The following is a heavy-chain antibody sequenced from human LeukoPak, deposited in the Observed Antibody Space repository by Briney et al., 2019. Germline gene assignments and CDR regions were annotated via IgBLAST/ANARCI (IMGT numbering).Heavy chain of an antibody. Sequence: AGGSLRLSCAASGLTFSNAWMSWVRQAPGKGLEWVGRIKSKTDGGTTDYAAPVKGRFTISIDDSKNTLNLQMNSLKTEDTAVYYCTTVGDYVGEASFDYWGQGTLVTVSS. CDR2: IKSKTDGGTT. D-gene: IGHD4-23*01. CDR3: TTVGDYVGEASFDY. V-gene: IGHV3-15*01. CDR1: GLTFSNAW. J-gene: IGHJ4*02.